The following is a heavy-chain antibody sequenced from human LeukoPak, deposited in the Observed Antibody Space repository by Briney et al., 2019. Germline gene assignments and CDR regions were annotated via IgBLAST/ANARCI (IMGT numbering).Heavy chain of an antibody. D-gene: IGHD1-26*01. J-gene: IGHJ4*02. V-gene: IGHV1-18*01. Sequence: GASVKVSCKASGYTFTSYGISWVRQASGQGLEWMGWIITYNGNTNYAQKFQGRVTVTTDTSTSTAYMELRSLRSDDTAVYYCARDVGATNYWGQGTLVTVSS. CDR1: GYTFTSYG. CDR2: IITYNGNT. CDR3: ARDVGATNY.